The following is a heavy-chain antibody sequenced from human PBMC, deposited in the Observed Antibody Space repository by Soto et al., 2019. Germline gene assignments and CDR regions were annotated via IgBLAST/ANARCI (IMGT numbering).Heavy chain of an antibody. D-gene: IGHD6-13*01. CDR1: GFTFSDYY. V-gene: IGHV3-11*05. J-gene: IGHJ4*02. CDR2: ISSSTSHT. Sequence: PGGSLRLSCAVSGFTFSDYYMTWIRQAPGKGLERVSYISSSTSHTNYADTVKGRFTISRDNAKNSLFQQMNSLRAEDTAVYYCARGRGAAADYFDFWGQGTLVTVSS. CDR3: ARGRGAAADYFDF.